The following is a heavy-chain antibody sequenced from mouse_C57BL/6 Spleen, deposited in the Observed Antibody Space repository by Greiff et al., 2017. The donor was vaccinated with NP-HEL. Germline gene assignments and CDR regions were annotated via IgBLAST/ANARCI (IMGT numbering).Heavy chain of an antibody. D-gene: IGHD1-1*01. CDR2: IDPETGGT. Sequence: QVQLQQSGAELVRPGASVTLSCKASGYTFTDYEMHWVKQTPVHGLEWIGAIDPETGGTAYNQKFKGKAILTADKSSSTAYMELRSLTSEDSAVYYCTRGAGSNPTRFDYWGKGTTLTVSS. CDR3: TRGAGSNPTRFDY. J-gene: IGHJ2*01. V-gene: IGHV1-15*01. CDR1: GYTFTDYE.